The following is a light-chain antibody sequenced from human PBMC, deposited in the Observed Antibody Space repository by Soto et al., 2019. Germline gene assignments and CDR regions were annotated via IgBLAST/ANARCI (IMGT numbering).Light chain of an antibody. CDR3: QQYGSSRT. CDR1: QRVSSSY. Sequence: ENVLTQSPGTPSLSSGEKATPSRRASQRVSSSYLAWYQQKPGQAPRLLIYGASSRATGIPDRFSGSGSGTDFTLTISRLEPEDFAVYYCQQYGSSRTFGQGTKVDIK. CDR2: GAS. J-gene: IGKJ1*01. V-gene: IGKV3-20*01.